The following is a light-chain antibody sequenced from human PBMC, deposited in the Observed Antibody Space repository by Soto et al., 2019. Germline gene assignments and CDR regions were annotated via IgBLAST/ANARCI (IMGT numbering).Light chain of an antibody. CDR2: WAS. J-gene: IGKJ4*01. Sequence: DIVMTQPPDSLAVSLGERATINCKSSQSVLYSSNNKNYLAWYQQKPGQPPKLLIYWASTRESGVPDRFSGSGSGTDFTLTISSLQAEDVAVYYCQQYYSTPLLTFGGGTKVDIK. CDR3: QQYYSTPLLT. CDR1: QSVLYSSNNKNY. V-gene: IGKV4-1*01.